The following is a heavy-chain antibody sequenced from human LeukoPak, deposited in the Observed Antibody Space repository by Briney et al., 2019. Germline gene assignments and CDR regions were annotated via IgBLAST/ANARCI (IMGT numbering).Heavy chain of an antibody. Sequence: GGSLRLSCAASGFTFSSYAMSWVRQAPGKGLEWVSAISGSGGSTYYADSVKGRFTISRDKSKNTLYLQMNSLRAEDTAVYYCAKDLTMIVVVISTHSDYWGQGTLVTVSS. J-gene: IGHJ4*02. CDR1: GFTFSSYA. CDR2: ISGSGGST. V-gene: IGHV3-23*01. CDR3: AKDLTMIVVVISTHSDY. D-gene: IGHD3-22*01.